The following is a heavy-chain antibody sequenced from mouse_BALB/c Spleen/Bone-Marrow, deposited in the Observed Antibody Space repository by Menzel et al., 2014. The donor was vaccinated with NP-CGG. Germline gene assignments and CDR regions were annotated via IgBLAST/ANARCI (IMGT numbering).Heavy chain of an antibody. CDR3: ARRGGYPWFAY. J-gene: IGHJ3*01. D-gene: IGHD2-2*01. Sequence: QVQLQQSGAELMRPGASVKIFCRATGYTFRNYWIEWVKQRPGHGLEWIGEILPGSYSTNYNEKLKGKATFTADTSSNTAYMQLSSLTSEDSAVYYCARRGGYPWFAYWGQGTLVTVSA. CDR2: ILPGSYST. V-gene: IGHV1-9*01. CDR1: GYTFRNYW.